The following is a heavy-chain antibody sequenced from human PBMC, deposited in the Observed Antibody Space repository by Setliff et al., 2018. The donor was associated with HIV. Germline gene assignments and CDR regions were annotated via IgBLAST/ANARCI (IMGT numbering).Heavy chain of an antibody. CDR3: ARDKGTAMVSSFYYYYYMDV. Sequence: GGSLRLSCAASGFTFSSYWMHWVRQAPGKGLVWVSRINSDGSSTSYADSVKGRFAISRDNAKNTLYLQMNSLRTEDTAVYYCARDKGTAMVSSFYYYYYMDVWGKGTTVTV. CDR2: INSDGSST. CDR1: GFTFSSYW. D-gene: IGHD5-18*01. V-gene: IGHV3-74*01. J-gene: IGHJ6*03.